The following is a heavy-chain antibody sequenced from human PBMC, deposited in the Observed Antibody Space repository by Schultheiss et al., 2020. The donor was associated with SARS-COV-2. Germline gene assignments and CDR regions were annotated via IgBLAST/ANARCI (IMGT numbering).Heavy chain of an antibody. CDR3: ARARFGTAGYYGNKYYFDY. Sequence: SVKVSCKASGGTFSSYAISWVRQAPGQGLEWMGGIIPIFGTANYAQKFQGRVTITADKSTSTAYMELSSLRSEDTAVYYCARARFGTAGYYGNKYYFDYWGQGTLVTVSS. CDR1: GGTFSSYA. D-gene: IGHD1/OR15-1a*01. CDR2: IIPIFGTA. V-gene: IGHV1-69*06. J-gene: IGHJ4*02.